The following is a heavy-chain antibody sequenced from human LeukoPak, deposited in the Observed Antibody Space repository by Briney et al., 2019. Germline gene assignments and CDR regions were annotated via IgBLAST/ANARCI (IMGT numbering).Heavy chain of an antibody. CDR3: ARDLRFLASGWFDP. CDR2: IIPIFGTA. D-gene: IGHD3-3*01. Sequence: ASVKVSCKASGGTFSSYAISWVRQAPGQGLEWMGGIIPIFGTANYAQKFQGRVTITADESTSTAYMELSSLRSEDTAVYYCARDLRFLASGWFDPWGQGTLVTVSS. V-gene: IGHV1-69*13. J-gene: IGHJ5*02. CDR1: GGTFSSYA.